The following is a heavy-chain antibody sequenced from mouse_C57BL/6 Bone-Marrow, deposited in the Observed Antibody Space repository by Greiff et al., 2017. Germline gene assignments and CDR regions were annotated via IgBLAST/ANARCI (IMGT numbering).Heavy chain of an antibody. Sequence: EVKLMESGPGLVKPSQSLSLTCSVTGYSITSGYYWNWIRQFPGNKLEWMGYISYDGSHNYNPSLKNRISITRDTSKNQFFLKLNSVTTEDTATYNCARGGTTVVATDYWGQGTTLTVSS. J-gene: IGHJ2*01. CDR3: ARGGTTVVATDY. CDR2: ISYDGSH. V-gene: IGHV3-6*01. D-gene: IGHD1-1*01. CDR1: GYSITSGYY.